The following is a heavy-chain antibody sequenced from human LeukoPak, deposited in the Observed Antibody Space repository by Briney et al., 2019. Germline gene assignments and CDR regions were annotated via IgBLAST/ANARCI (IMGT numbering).Heavy chain of an antibody. D-gene: IGHD3-3*01. V-gene: IGHV3-23*01. CDR3: AKYSQRITIFGDYFDY. J-gene: IGHJ4*02. Sequence: GGSLRLSCAASGFTFSSYAMSWVRQAPGKGLEGVSAISGSGGSTYYADSVKGRFTISRDNSKNTLYLQMNSLRAEDTAVYYCAKYSQRITIFGDYFDYWGQGTLVTVSS. CDR1: GFTFSSYA. CDR2: ISGSGGST.